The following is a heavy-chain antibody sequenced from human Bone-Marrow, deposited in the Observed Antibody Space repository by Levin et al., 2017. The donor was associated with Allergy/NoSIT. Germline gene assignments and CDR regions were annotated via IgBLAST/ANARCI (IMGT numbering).Heavy chain of an antibody. CDR1: GFTFNIAW. J-gene: IGHJ4*02. CDR2: TKSKSDGGTE. CDR3: TTDGSSYYEGEYYFDS. D-gene: IGHD3-22*01. V-gene: IGHV3-15*01. Sequence: SCAASGFTFNIAWMSWVRQAPGKGLEWVGRTKSKSDGGTEDYAAPVKGRFTISRDDSKNTVHLEMNSLQIEDTAVYYCTTDGSSYYEGEYYFDSWGQGTLVTVSS.